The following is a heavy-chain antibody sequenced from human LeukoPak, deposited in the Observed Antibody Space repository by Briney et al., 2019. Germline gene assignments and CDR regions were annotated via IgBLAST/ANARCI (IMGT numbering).Heavy chain of an antibody. V-gene: IGHV3-74*01. D-gene: IGHD1-1*01. Sequence: GGSLRLSCAASGFTLSDYCMHCVRQAPGKGLVCVSRINSDGSSTSDADSVKGRFTISRDNAKNTVYLQMNSLRAEDTAVYYCARRSGALSLDYWGQGTLVTVSS. CDR3: ARRSGALSLDY. CDR2: INSDGSST. CDR1: GFTLSDYC. J-gene: IGHJ4*02.